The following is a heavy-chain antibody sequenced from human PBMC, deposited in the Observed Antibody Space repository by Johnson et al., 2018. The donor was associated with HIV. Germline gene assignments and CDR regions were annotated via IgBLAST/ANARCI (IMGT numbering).Heavy chain of an antibody. CDR2: IWYDGTNK. J-gene: IGHJ3*02. Sequence: QVKLVESGGGVVRPGGSLRLSCAASGFTFSSYGMHWVRQAPGKGLEWVAIIWYDGTNKYYADSVKGRFTISRDNAKNSLYLQMNSLRAEDTAVYYCAREEGDAFDIWGQGTMVTVSS. CDR1: GFTFSSYG. CDR3: AREEGDAFDI. V-gene: IGHV3-33*08.